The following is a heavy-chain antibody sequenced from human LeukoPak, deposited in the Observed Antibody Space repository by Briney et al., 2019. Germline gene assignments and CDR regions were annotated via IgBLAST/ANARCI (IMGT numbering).Heavy chain of an antibody. V-gene: IGHV4-34*01. Sequence: SETLSLTCAVYGGSFSGYYWSWIRQPPGKGLEWIGEINHSESTNYNPSLKSRVTISVDTSKNQFSLKLSSVTAADTAVYYCARGRLAKVYYYYYYMDVWGKGTTVTVSS. CDR1: GGSFSGYY. CDR3: ARGRLAKVYYYYYYMDV. J-gene: IGHJ6*03. CDR2: INHSEST.